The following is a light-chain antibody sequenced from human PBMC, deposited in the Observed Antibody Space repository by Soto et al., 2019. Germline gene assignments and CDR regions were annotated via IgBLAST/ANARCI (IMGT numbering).Light chain of an antibody. CDR1: SSDVGKYNY. CDR3: SSYTGSSTNTVV. J-gene: IGLJ2*01. Sequence: QSALTQPASVSGSPGQSITISCTGTSSDVGKYNYVSWYQQHPAKAPKLMIFEVSNRPSGVSNRFSGSKSGNTASLTISGLQPEDEAEYYCSSYTGSSTNTVVFGGGTKVTVL. V-gene: IGLV2-14*01. CDR2: EVS.